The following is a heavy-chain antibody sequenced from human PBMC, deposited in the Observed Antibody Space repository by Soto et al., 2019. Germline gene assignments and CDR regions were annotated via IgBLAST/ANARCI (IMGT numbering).Heavy chain of an antibody. Sequence: PPETLSLTCTVSGGSISSYYWSRLRQPPGKGLEWIGYIYYSGSTNYNPSLKSRVTISVDTSKNQFSLKLSSVTAEDTAVYYCTKDAVYGDGLWLPESWGQGTLVTVSS. CDR1: GGSISSYY. V-gene: IGHV4-59*12. CDR2: IYYSGST. CDR3: TKDAVYGDGLWLPES. D-gene: IGHD4-17*01. J-gene: IGHJ5*02.